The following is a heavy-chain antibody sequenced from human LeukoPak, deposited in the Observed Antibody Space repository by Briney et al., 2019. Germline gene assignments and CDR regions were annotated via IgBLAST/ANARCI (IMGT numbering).Heavy chain of an antibody. V-gene: IGHV3-33*01. CDR1: GFTFSSYG. J-gene: IGHJ4*02. Sequence: GGSLRLSCAASGFTFSSYGMHWVRQAPGKGLEWVAVIWYDGSNKYYADSVKGRFTISRDNSKNTPYLQMNSLRAEDTAVYYCARDVSPYDSSGYFDYWGQGTLVTVSS. D-gene: IGHD3-22*01. CDR2: IWYDGSNK. CDR3: ARDVSPYDSSGYFDY.